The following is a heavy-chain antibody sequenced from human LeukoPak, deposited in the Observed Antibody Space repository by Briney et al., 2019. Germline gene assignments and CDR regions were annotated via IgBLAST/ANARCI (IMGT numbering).Heavy chain of an antibody. CDR1: GFTVSSNY. Sequence: GGSLRLSCAASGFTVSSNYMSWVRQAPGKGLEWVSVIYSGGSTYYADSVKGRFTISRDNSKNTLYLQMNSLRAEDTAVYYCAKGGRWFGELLPIDYWGQGTLVTVSS. J-gene: IGHJ4*02. V-gene: IGHV3-53*01. CDR3: AKGGRWFGELLPIDY. D-gene: IGHD3-10*01. CDR2: IYSGGST.